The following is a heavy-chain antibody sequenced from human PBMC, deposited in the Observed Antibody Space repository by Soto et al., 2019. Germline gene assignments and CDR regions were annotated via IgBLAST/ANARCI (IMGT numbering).Heavy chain of an antibody. CDR1: GFTFSSYA. CDR2: ISGSGGST. D-gene: IGHD2-2*01. V-gene: IGHV3-23*01. CDR3: AKGRMLSSTSCPFDY. Sequence: GGSLRLSCAASGFTFSSYAMSWVRQAPGKGLEWVSAISGSGGSTYYADSVKGRFTISRDNSKNTLYLQMNSLGAEDTAVYYCAKGRMLSSTSCPFDYWGQGTLVTVSS. J-gene: IGHJ4*02.